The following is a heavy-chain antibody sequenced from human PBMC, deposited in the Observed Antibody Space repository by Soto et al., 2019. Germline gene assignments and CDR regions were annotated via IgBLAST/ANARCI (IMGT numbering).Heavy chain of an antibody. CDR1: GGSISSGGYS. V-gene: IGHV4-30-2*01. J-gene: IGHJ4*02. CDR2: IYHSGST. D-gene: IGHD5-12*01. Sequence: QLQLQESGSGLVKPSQTLSLTCAVSGGSISSGGYSWSWIRQPPGKGLEWIGYIYHSGSTYYNPSRKSRVTISVDGSMNQFSLKLSAVTAADTAVYYCAAGGGLPRYYWGQGTLVTVSS. CDR3: AAGGGLPRYY.